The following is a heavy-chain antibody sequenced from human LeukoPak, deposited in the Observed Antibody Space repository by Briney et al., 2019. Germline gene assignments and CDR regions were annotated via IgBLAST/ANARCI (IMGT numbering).Heavy chain of an antibody. D-gene: IGHD6-19*01. CDR3: ASGGYSSGWYGSFDI. J-gene: IGHJ3*02. V-gene: IGHV4-39*01. Sequence: SETLSLTCTVSGASISSSDYYWGWIRQPPGKGLELVGSLYSGGLTYYNPSLKSRVTISVDTSKNQFSLKVTSVTAADTAVYSCASGGYSSGWYGSFDIWGQWTVVTVSS. CDR1: GASISSSDYY. CDR2: LYSGGLT.